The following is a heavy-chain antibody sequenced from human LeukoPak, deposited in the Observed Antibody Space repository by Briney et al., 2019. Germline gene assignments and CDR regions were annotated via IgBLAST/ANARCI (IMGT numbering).Heavy chain of an antibody. CDR1: GFTFNSYA. CDR2: ITGDCNYI. Sequence: PGGSLRLSCAAPGFTFNSYAMIWVRQAPGKGLEWVSSITGDCNYIFYADSVKGRFTISRDNAQNSLFLELNSLRGEDTAVYYCARERNFYYFDYWGQGALVTVSS. V-gene: IGHV3-21*01. J-gene: IGHJ4*02. CDR3: ARERNFYYFDY. D-gene: IGHD3-3*01.